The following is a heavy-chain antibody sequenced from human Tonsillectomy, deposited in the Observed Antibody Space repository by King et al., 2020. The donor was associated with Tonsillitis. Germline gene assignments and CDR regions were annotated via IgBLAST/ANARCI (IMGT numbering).Heavy chain of an antibody. CDR3: ARAARGVDY. V-gene: IGHV3-11*01. D-gene: IGHD6-25*01. CDR1: GFTFSDYY. CDR2: ISSSGNTR. Sequence: VQLVESGGGLVKPGGSLRLSCETSGFTFSDYYMSWIRQAPGKGLEWISYISSSGNTRYYADSVRGRFTISRDNAKKSTYLQMNSLRVEDTAVYYCARAARGVDYWGQGTLVTASS. J-gene: IGHJ4*02.